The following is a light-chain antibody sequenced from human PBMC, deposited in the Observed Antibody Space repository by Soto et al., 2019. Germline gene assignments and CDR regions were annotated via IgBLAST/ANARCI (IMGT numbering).Light chain of an antibody. Sequence: EIVMTQSPATLSVSPGERATLSCRASQSVSPNLAWYQQKPGQAPRILIYAASVRATGIPARFSGSGSGTEFTLTLSSLESEDFAVYYCQQYDERPQNLSFGGGTKVEIK. J-gene: IGKJ4*01. CDR2: AAS. CDR1: QSVSPN. CDR3: QQYDERPQNLS. V-gene: IGKV3-15*01.